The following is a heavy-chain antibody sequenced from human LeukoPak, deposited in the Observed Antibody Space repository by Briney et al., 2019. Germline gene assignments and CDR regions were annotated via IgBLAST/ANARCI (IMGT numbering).Heavy chain of an antibody. D-gene: IGHD6-19*01. Sequence: GASVEVSCRASGYTFTTYGINWVRQAPGQGLEWMGWIKTYNGDTNTAQKFLDRIIMTTDKSTGTAYMELRSLRSDDTAVYYCAKDGGQQWLTNYYSYGMDVWGQGTTVIVSS. CDR1: GYTFTTYG. V-gene: IGHV1-18*01. J-gene: IGHJ6*02. CDR2: IKTYNGDT. CDR3: AKDGGQQWLTNYYSYGMDV.